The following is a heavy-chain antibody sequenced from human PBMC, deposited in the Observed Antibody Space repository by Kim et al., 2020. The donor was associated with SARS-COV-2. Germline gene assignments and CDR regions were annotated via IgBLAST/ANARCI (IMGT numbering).Heavy chain of an antibody. Sequence: KYSQKFQGRVTITRETSASTAYMELSSLRSEDTAVYYCARVSLWFGEFGYWGQGTLVTVSS. D-gene: IGHD3-10*01. CDR3: ARVSLWFGEFGY. J-gene: IGHJ4*02. V-gene: IGHV1-3*01.